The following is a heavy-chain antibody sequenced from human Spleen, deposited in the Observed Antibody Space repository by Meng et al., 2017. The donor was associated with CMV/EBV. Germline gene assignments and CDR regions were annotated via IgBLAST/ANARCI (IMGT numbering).Heavy chain of an antibody. CDR2: ITPILGIE. Sequence: SVKVSYKASGNTVRSYIISWVRQAPGQGLEWVGGITPILGIENYAQKFQGRVTITADKSTNTAYMELTNLRFEDTAVYYCARGYSSGWHSSDWGQGTLVTVSS. V-gene: IGHV1-69*10. J-gene: IGHJ4*02. D-gene: IGHD6-19*01. CDR1: GNTVRSYI. CDR3: ARGYSSGWHSSD.